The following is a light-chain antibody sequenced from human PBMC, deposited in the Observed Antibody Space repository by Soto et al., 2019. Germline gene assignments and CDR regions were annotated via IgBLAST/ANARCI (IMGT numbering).Light chain of an antibody. Sequence: QPVLTQPPSASGTPGQRVTISCSGSSSNIGSRAVNWYQQLPGTAPKLLVYRDNQRPSGVPDRFFGSKSGTSASLAISGLQSEDEADYYCSTWDDSLNGPVFGGGTKLTVL. CDR2: RDN. CDR3: STWDDSLNGPV. J-gene: IGLJ2*01. CDR1: SSNIGSRA. V-gene: IGLV1-44*01.